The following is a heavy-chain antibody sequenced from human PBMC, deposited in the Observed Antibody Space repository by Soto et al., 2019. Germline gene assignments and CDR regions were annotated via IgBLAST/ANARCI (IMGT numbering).Heavy chain of an antibody. Sequence: QVQLVQSGAEVKKPGTSVKVSCKASGYTFTNYYMHWVRQAPGQGLEWMGIINPSGGSTNYAQKFQGRDTMTRDTSTSTVYMGLSSLRSEDTAVYYCARGVTQYNWFDPWGQGTLVTVSS. CDR3: ARGVTQYNWFDP. D-gene: IGHD2-21*02. V-gene: IGHV1-46*01. CDR1: GYTFTNYY. J-gene: IGHJ5*02. CDR2: INPSGGST.